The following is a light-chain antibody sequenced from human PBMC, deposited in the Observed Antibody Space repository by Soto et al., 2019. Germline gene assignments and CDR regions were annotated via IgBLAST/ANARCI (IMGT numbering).Light chain of an antibody. CDR3: GTWDSSLSAYV. CDR1: SSNIGGNS. Sequence: QSVLKQPPSVSAAPGQKVTISCSGSSSNIGGNSVSWYQQLPGTAPKLLIYDDNKRPSGIPDRFSGSKSGTSATLGITGLQTGDEADYYCGTWDSSLSAYVFGTGTKVTVL. CDR2: DDN. V-gene: IGLV1-51*01. J-gene: IGLJ1*01.